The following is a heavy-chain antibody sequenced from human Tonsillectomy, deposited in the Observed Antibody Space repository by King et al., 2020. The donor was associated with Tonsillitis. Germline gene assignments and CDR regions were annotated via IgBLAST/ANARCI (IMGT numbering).Heavy chain of an antibody. CDR1: GDSVSSNSAA. Sequence: VQLQQSGPGLVKPSQTLSLTCAISGDSVSSNSAAWTWLRQSPSRGLEWLGRTYYRSKWFNDFALSVKSRITINPDTSKNQFSLQLNSVTPEDTSVYYCATGAAAGNFYYCGQGALVTVS. CDR3: ATGAAAGNFYY. D-gene: IGHD2-15*01. J-gene: IGHJ4*02. V-gene: IGHV6-1*01. CDR2: TYYRSKWFN.